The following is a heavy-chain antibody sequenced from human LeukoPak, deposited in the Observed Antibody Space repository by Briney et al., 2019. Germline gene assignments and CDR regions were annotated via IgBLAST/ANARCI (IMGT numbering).Heavy chain of an antibody. CDR3: ATSQWLIPSY. CDR1: SGSISSGSYF. V-gene: IGHV4-39*02. D-gene: IGHD6-19*01. CDR2: LFSNGRT. J-gene: IGHJ4*02. Sequence: SETLSLTCTVSSGSISSGSYFWGWIRQPPGKGLEWIGNLFSNGRTYYNPSFRSRVNISLDTSKKNFSLNLASVSAADTGVYYCATSQWLIPSYWGQGTLVTVSS.